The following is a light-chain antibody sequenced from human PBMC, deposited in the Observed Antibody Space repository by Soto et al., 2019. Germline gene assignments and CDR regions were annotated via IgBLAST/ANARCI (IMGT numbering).Light chain of an antibody. Sequence: EVVLTQSPATLSLSPGVRATLSCRASENVRTFVDWYQQKPGQAPRLLIYGASNRATGIPARFSGSGSGTDFTLTISNLEPEDFAVYYCQQHSHWPPWTFGQGTRVEIQ. CDR3: QQHSHWPPWT. CDR2: GAS. J-gene: IGKJ1*01. CDR1: ENVRTF. V-gene: IGKV3-11*01.